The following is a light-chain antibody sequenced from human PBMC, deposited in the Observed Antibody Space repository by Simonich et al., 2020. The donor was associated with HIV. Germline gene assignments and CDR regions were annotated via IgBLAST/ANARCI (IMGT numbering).Light chain of an antibody. CDR1: QSVSNY. V-gene: IGKV3-20*01. J-gene: IGKJ1*01. CDR3: QQYYSTPPT. Sequence: EIVMTQSPATLSVSPGERATLSCRASQSVSNYLAWYQQKPGQAPRLLIYGASNRATGIPDRFSGSESGTDFTLTISRLEPEDFAVYYCQQYYSTPPTFGQGTKVEIK. CDR2: GAS.